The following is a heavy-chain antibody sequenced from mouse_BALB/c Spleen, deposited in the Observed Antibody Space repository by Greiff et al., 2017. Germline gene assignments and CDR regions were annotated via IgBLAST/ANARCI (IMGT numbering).Heavy chain of an antibody. D-gene: IGHD1-2*01. J-gene: IGHJ3*01. V-gene: IGHV1-9*01. Sequence: QVQLQQSGAELMKPGASVKISCKATGYTFSSYWIEWVKQRPGHGLEWIGEILPGSGSTNYNEKFKGKATFTADTSSNTAYMQLSSLTSEDSAVYYCARRHYGYDAWFAYWGQGTLVTVSA. CDR1: GYTFSSYW. CDR3: ARRHYGYDAWFAY. CDR2: ILPGSGST.